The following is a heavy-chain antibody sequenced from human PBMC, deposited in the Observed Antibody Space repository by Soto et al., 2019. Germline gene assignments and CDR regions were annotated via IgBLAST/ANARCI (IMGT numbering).Heavy chain of an antibody. Sequence: QVQLVESGGGVVQPGRSLRLSCAASGFTFSSYGMHWVRQAPGKGLEWVAVISYDGSNKYYADSVKGRFTISRDNSKNTMYLQMHSLRAEDTAVYYGAKDEVRVVVAAAFDYWGQGTLVTVSS. CDR2: ISYDGSNK. CDR1: GFTFSSYG. V-gene: IGHV3-30*18. D-gene: IGHD2-15*01. CDR3: AKDEVRVVVAAAFDY. J-gene: IGHJ4*02.